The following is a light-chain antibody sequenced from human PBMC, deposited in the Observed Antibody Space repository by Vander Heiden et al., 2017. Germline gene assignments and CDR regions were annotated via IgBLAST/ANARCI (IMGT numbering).Light chain of an antibody. CDR3: MQGIHWPYT. Sequence: DAVMTQSPLSLPVSLGQPASISCRSSQSLVHSDGNTYLNWFHQRPGQSPRRLIYKVSNRDSGVPDRFSGSESGTDFTLKISRVEAEDVGVYYCMQGIHWPYTFGQGTNLEI. CDR2: KVS. V-gene: IGKV2-30*02. CDR1: QSLVHSDGNTY. J-gene: IGKJ2*01.